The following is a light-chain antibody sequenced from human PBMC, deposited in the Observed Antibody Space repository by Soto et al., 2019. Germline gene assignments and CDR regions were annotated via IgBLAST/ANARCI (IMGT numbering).Light chain of an antibody. J-gene: IGKJ2*01. V-gene: IGKV3-15*01. CDR2: AAS. Sequence: ISMTQSPPTLSVSPGGRVTLSCEASETISADLAWYHHRPGQAPRLLIYAASTRAPGVPARFSGSGSGTDFTLAIANLQPEDFRLYYCQHYHNFPRTFGQGTKLEIK. CDR1: ETISAD. CDR3: QHYHNFPRT.